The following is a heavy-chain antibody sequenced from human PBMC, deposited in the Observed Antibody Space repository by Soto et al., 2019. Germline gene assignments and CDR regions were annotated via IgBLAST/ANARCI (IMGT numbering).Heavy chain of an antibody. CDR2: IRSGGTTM. Sequence: GGSLRLSCPASGFTFSSYEMNWVRQAPGKGLEWISYIRSGGTTMYYADSVKGRFTISRDNAKNSLYLQMNSLTAEDTAVYYCAGRDGHNRRKAPYYYYYYGMNVWGQGTTVTVS. CDR3: AGRDGHNRRKAPYYYYYYGMNV. D-gene: IGHD2-15*01. V-gene: IGHV3-48*03. J-gene: IGHJ6*02. CDR1: GFTFSSYE.